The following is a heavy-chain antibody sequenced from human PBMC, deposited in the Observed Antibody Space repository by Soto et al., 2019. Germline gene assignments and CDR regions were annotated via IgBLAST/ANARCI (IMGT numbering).Heavy chain of an antibody. J-gene: IGHJ4*02. V-gene: IGHV3-9*01. CDR1: GFTFDDYA. D-gene: IGHD2-2*01. CDR2: ISWNSGSI. CDR3: AKEMPEGYCSSTSCYAMGPNDD. Sequence: GGSLRLSCAASGFTFDDYAMHWVRQAPGKGLEWVSGISWNSGSIGYADSVKGRFTISRDNAKNSLYLQMNSLRAEDTALYDCAKEMPEGYCSSTSCYAMGPNDDWGQGTLVTVSS.